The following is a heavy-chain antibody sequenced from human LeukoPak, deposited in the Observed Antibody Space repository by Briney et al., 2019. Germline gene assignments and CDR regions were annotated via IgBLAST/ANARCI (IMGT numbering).Heavy chain of an antibody. J-gene: IGHJ5*02. CDR1: GFTLSSYA. D-gene: IGHD2-2*01. Sequence: PGGSLRLSCAASGFTLSSYAMSWVRQAPGKGLEWVSAISGSGGSTYYADSVKGRFTISRDNSKNTLYLQMNSLRAEDTAVYYCAKGFGGYCSSTSCPSDLWGQGTLVTVSS. CDR3: AKGFGGYCSSTSCPSDL. CDR2: ISGSGGST. V-gene: IGHV3-23*01.